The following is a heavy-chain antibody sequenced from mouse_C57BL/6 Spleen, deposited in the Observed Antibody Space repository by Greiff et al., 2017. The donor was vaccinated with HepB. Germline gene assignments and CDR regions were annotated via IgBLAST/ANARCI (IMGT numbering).Heavy chain of an antibody. J-gene: IGHJ3*01. CDR3: ARGESNPAWFAY. V-gene: IGHV1-26*01. CDR2: INPNNGGT. Sequence: EVQLQQSGPELVKPGASVKISCKASGYTFTDYYMNWVKQSHGKSLEWIGDINPNNGGTSYNQKFKGKATLTVDKSSSTAYMEHRSLTSEDSAVYYCARGESNPAWFAYWGQGTLVTVSA. CDR1: GYTFTDYY. D-gene: IGHD2-5*01.